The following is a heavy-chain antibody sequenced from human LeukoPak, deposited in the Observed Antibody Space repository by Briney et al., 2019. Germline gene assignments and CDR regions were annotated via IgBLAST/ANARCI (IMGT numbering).Heavy chain of an antibody. V-gene: IGHV4-34*03. CDR3: IIMSWEFDY. CDR2: INHSGST. CDR1: GGSFSGYY. Sequence: SETLSLTCAVYGGSFSGYYWSWIRQPPGKGLEWIGQINHSGSTNYNPSLKSRVTISVDTSKNQFSLKLSSVTAADTAVYYCIIMSWEFDYWGQGTLVTVSS. D-gene: IGHD1-26*01. J-gene: IGHJ4*02.